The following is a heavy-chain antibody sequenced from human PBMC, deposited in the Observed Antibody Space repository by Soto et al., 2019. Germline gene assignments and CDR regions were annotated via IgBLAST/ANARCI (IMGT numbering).Heavy chain of an antibody. D-gene: IGHD2-21*01. CDR2: TYYRSKWYY. CDR1: GDSVSSNSAA. Sequence: HSQTLSLTCAISGDSVSSNSAAWTWIRQSPSRGLEWLGRTYYRSKWYYDYAPSVKSRITFNPDTSKNQFSLQLTSVTPEDAAVYFCARVERVNGMDFWGQGTTVTVSS. CDR3: ARVERVNGMDF. V-gene: IGHV6-1*01. J-gene: IGHJ6*02.